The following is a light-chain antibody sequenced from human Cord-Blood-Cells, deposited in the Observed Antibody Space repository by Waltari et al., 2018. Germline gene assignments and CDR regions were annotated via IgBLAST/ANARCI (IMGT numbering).Light chain of an antibody. CDR1: QSVSSY. CDR2: HAS. J-gene: IGKJ3*01. V-gene: IGKV3-11*01. Sequence: IVLTQSQATLPLSPGDRATLSRRASQSVSSYLDSYHKKPGQAPRLLIYHASNSTTGIPARFSGSGSGTDFTLTISSLEPEDFSVYYCQQRSNWPPVTFGPGTKVDIK. CDR3: QQRSNWPPVT.